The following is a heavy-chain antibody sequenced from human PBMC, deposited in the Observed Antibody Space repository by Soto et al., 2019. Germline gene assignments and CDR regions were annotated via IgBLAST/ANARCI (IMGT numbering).Heavy chain of an antibody. J-gene: IGHJ4*01. Sequence: PGGSLRLSCAASGFTFSSYWMHWVRQAPGKGLVWVSRINSDGSSTTYADSVKGRFTISRDNAKNTLYLQMNSLRVEDTAVYYCARDKYYDILTGHYRDHWGHGTLVTVSS. CDR3: ARDKYYDILTGHYRDH. CDR2: INSDGSST. V-gene: IGHV3-74*01. CDR1: GFTFSSYW. D-gene: IGHD3-9*01.